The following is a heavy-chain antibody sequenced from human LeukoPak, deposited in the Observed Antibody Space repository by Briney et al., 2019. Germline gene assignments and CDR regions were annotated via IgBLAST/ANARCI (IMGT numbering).Heavy chain of an antibody. D-gene: IGHD5-24*01. CDR1: GFTFSSYG. V-gene: IGHV3-30*03. CDR3: ARGRDGYNPFY. CDR2: ISYDGSNK. J-gene: IGHJ4*02. Sequence: PGGSLRLSCAASGFTFSSYGMHWVRQAPGKGLEWVAVISYDGSNKYYADSVKGRFTISRDNSKNTLYLQMNSLRAEDTAVYYCARGRDGYNPFYWGQGTLVTVSS.